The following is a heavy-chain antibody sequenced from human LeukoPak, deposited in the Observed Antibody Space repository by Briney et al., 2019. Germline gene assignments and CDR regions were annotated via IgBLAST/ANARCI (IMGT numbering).Heavy chain of an antibody. Sequence: SETLSLTCTVPGGSISDYYWNWIRQPAGKGLEWIGRIYTSGSTNSHPSLKSRVTMSVDPSKNQFSLKLRSMTAADTAVYYCARDEMAPYGMDVWGQGTTVTVSS. CDR3: ARDEMAPYGMDV. CDR2: IYTSGST. CDR1: GGSISDYY. V-gene: IGHV4-4*07. D-gene: IGHD5-24*01. J-gene: IGHJ6*02.